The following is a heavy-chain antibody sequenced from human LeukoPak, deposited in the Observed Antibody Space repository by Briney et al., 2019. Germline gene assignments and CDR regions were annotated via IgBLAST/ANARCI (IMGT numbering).Heavy chain of an antibody. V-gene: IGHV4-59*01. D-gene: IGHD6-19*01. CDR2: VSYSGST. CDR3: ARDRGSGWYEFNY. CDR1: GGSISSYS. J-gene: IGHJ4*02. Sequence: SETLSLTFTVSGGSISSYSWSWIRQPPGKGLGWSGYVSYSGSTNYNPSLKSRVTISVDTTKNQFSLKLSSVTAADTAVYYCARDRGSGWYEFNYWGQGTLVTVSS.